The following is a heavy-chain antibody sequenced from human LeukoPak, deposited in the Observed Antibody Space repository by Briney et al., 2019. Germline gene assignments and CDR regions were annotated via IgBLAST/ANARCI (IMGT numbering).Heavy chain of an antibody. CDR2: SSVYNGNT. V-gene: IGHV1-18*01. D-gene: IGHD1-26*01. CDR1: GYTFMSYG. J-gene: IGHJ6*03. CDR3: ARDRYSGSYYYYYYMDV. Sequence: ASVKVSCKAFGYTFMSYGLHWVRQAPGQGLEWMGWSSVYNGNTKYAQKFQGRVTMTTDTTTNTAYMELRTLISDDTAVYYCARDRYSGSYYYYYYMDVWGKGTTVTVSS.